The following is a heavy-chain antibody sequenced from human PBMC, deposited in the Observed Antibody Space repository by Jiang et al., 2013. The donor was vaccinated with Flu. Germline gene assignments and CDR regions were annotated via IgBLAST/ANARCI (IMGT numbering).Heavy chain of an antibody. D-gene: IGHD3-22*01. CDR1: GGSFSGSFSDHF. J-gene: IGHJ4*02. CDR3: AGRRGAYGSSGYYFDY. Sequence: LLKPSETLSLTCAVYGGSFSGSFSDHFCSWIRQSPGKGLEWIGEINHLGITNHNPSLKSRVTISVDTSKNQCSLKVRSVTAADTAVFYCAGRRGAYGSSGYYFDYWGQGTPVTVSS. V-gene: IGHV4-34*01. CDR2: INHLGIT.